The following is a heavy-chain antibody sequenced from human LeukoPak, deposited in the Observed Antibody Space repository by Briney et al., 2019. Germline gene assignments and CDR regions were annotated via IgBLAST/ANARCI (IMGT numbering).Heavy chain of an antibody. CDR3: ARDSGDYVWGSYPLMAY. V-gene: IGHV3-30-3*01. J-gene: IGHJ4*02. Sequence: GGSLRLSCAASGFTFSSYAMHWVRQAPGKGLEWVAVISYDGSNKYYADSVKGRFTISRDNSKNTLYLQMNSLRAEDTAVYYCARDSGDYVWGSYPLMAYWGQGTLVTVSS. CDR1: GFTFSSYA. CDR2: ISYDGSNK. D-gene: IGHD3-16*02.